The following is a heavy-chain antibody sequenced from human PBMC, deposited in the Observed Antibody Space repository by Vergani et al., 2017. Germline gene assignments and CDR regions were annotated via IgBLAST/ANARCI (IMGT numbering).Heavy chain of an antibody. J-gene: IGHJ5*02. V-gene: IGHV4-38-2*01. CDR3: ARHKSALLIWFDP. D-gene: IGHD2-8*01. CDR2: IYHSGST. CDR1: GYSISSGYY. Sequence: QVQLQESGPGLVKPSETLSLTCAVSGYSISSGYYWGWIRQPPGKGLEWIGSIYHSGSTYYNPSLKSRVTVTGDTSKNQFSLKLSSVTVADTAVYYCARHKSALLIWFDPWGQGTLVTVSS.